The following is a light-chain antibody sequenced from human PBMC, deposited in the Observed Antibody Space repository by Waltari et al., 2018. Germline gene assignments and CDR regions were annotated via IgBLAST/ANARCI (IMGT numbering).Light chain of an antibody. CDR2: RND. Sequence: QSVLSQPPSASGTPGQTITISCSGSSSNIGTNYVSWYQQVPGAAPKLLLYRNDPRPSGVPARSSRSKSAPAASRAVSGLRSEDEATYYCATWDDRLSGPVFGGGTKLTVL. V-gene: IGLV1-47*01. CDR3: ATWDDRLSGPV. CDR1: SSNIGTNY. J-gene: IGLJ3*02.